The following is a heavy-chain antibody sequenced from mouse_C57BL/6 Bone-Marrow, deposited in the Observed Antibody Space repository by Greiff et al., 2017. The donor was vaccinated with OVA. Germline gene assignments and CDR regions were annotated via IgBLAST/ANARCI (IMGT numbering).Heavy chain of an antibody. D-gene: IGHD1-1*01. Sequence: EVKLQESGPGLVKPSQSLSLTCSVTGYSITSGYYWNWLRQFPGNKLEWMGYISYDGSNNYNPSLKNRISITRDTSKNQFFLKLNSVTTEDTATYYCARADYGSPLFDYWGPGTTLTVSS. J-gene: IGHJ2*01. CDR1: GYSITSGYY. V-gene: IGHV3-6*01. CDR2: ISYDGSN. CDR3: ARADYGSPLFDY.